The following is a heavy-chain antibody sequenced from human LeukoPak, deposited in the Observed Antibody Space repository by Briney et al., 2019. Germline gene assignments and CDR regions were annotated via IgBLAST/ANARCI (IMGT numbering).Heavy chain of an antibody. CDR2: IIPIFGTP. CDR1: VGTFSSYV. CDR3: ARAAIAATLTIHNYYYYSMDV. V-gene: IGHV1-69*06. Sequence: ASVKVSCKGSVGTFSSYVISWVRQARGQGLEWVGGIIPIFGTPNYAQKFQGRVTITADKSTRPASMELSSLRYQDTAVYYCARAAIAATLTIHNYYYYSMDVWGKGTTVTVSS. J-gene: IGHJ6*04. D-gene: IGHD5-12*01.